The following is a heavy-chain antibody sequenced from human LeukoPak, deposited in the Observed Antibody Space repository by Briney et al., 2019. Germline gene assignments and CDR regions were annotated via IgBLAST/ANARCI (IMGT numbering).Heavy chain of an antibody. Sequence: GASVKVSCKASGGTFSSYAISWVRQAPGQGLEWMGGIIPIFGTANYAQKFQGRVTMTEDTSTDTAYMELSSLRSEDTAVYYCATVPAALLYYPAFDYWGQGTLVTVSS. CDR1: GGTFSSYA. D-gene: IGHD2-2*01. J-gene: IGHJ4*02. CDR3: ATVPAALLYYPAFDY. V-gene: IGHV1-69*06. CDR2: IIPIFGTA.